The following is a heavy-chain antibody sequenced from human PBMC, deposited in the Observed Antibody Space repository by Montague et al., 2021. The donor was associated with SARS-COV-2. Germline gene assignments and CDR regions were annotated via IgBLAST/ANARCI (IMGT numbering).Heavy chain of an antibody. D-gene: IGHD3-16*01. V-gene: IGHV4-4*02. Sequence: SETLSLTCAVSDGSISSPNWWNWVRQPPGKELEWIGEIYYAGNTNYNPSLKSRVTIFIDKSENHFSLQLSSVTAADTAVYYCARGGTYHYGMDVWGQGTTVAVSS. CDR2: IYYAGNT. CDR1: DGSISSPNW. CDR3: ARGGTYHYGMDV. J-gene: IGHJ6*02.